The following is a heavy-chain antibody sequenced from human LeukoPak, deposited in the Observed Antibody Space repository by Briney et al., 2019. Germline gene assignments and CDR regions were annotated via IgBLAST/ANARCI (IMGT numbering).Heavy chain of an antibody. V-gene: IGHV3-21*01. CDR1: GGSFSGCY. Sequence: PSETLSLTCAVYGGSFSGCYWSWIRQPPGKGLEWVSSISSSSSYIYYADSVKGRFTISRDNAKNSLYLQMNSLRAEDTAVYYCARDPPSFQHWGQGTLVTVSS. CDR2: ISSSSSYI. CDR3: ARDPPSFQH. J-gene: IGHJ1*01.